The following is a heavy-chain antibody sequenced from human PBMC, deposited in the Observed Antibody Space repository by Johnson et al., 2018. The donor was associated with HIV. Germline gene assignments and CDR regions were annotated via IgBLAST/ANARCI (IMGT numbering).Heavy chain of an antibody. D-gene: IGHD1-1*01. V-gene: IGHV3-30*04. CDR3: ATVWRNEGRHAFDI. CDR1: GFTFSSYA. CDR2: ISYDGSNK. J-gene: IGHJ3*02. Sequence: QVQLVESGGGVVQPGRSLRLSCAASGFTFSSYAMHWVRQAPVKGLAWVAVISYDGSNKYYADSVKGRFTISRDNAKNTLYLQMNSLRAEDTAVYFCATVWRNEGRHAFDIWGQGTMVTVSS.